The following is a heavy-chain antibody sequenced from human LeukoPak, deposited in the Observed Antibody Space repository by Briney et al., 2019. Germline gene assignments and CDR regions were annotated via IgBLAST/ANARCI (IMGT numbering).Heavy chain of an antibody. D-gene: IGHD1-26*01. J-gene: IGHJ4*02. CDR2: INHSGST. Sequence: SETLSLTCAVYGGSFSGYYWSWIRQPPGKGLEWIGEINHSGSTNYNPSLKSRVTISVEKSKKKFSLKRTDVNAADTAVYYFARGPGAITQEAFDYWGQGTLVTVSS. CDR3: ARGPGAITQEAFDY. CDR1: GGSFSGYY. V-gene: IGHV4-34*01.